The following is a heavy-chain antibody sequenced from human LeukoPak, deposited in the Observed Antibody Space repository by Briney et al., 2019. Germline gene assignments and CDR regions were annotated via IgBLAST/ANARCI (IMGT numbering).Heavy chain of an antibody. CDR2: ISGSGGST. Sequence: GGSLRLSCAASGFTFSSYAMSWVRQAPGKGLEWVSAISGSGGSTYYADSVKGRFTISRDNSKNTLYLQMNSLRAEDTAVYYCEGGLSYAPGKYYYYYYGMDVWGQGTTVTVSS. V-gene: IGHV3-23*01. CDR1: GFTFSSYA. CDR3: EGGLSYAPGKYYYYYYGMDV. J-gene: IGHJ6*02. D-gene: IGHD3-16*02.